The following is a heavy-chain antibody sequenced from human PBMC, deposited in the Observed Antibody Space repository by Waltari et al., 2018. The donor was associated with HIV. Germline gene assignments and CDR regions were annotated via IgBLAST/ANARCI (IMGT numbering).Heavy chain of an antibody. Sequence: QVQLVQSGAEVKKPGASVKVSCKASGYTFTAYYMHWVRQAPGQGLEWMGWFQPKRGWTNTAQKSGGRVTLTLEPAQPTGQLGVGRLRTDEKGVEFWGGGPSGSYHSCLGYWGQGTLVTVSS. CDR3: GGGPSGSYHSCLGY. D-gene: IGHD3-10*01. CDR2: FQPKRGWT. V-gene: IGHV1-2*02. CDR1: GYTFTAYY. J-gene: IGHJ4*02.